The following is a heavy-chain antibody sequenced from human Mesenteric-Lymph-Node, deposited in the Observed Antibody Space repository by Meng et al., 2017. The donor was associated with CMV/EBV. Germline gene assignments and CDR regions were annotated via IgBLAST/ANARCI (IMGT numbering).Heavy chain of an antibody. V-gene: IGHV3-30-3*01. CDR3: ARRGYSGYHYYYYGMDV. CDR2: ISYDGSNK. CDR1: GFTFSSYA. D-gene: IGHD5-12*01. Sequence: GESLKISCAASGFTFSSYAMHWVRQAPGKGLEWVAVISYDGSNKYHADSVKGRFTISRDNSKNTLYLQMNSLRAEDTAVYYCARRGYSGYHYYYYGMDVWGQGTTVTVSS. J-gene: IGHJ6*02.